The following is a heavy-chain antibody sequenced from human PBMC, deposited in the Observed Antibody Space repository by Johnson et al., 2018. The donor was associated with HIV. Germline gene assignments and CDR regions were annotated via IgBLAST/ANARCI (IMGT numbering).Heavy chain of an antibody. J-gene: IGHJ3*02. CDR3: ARSLGVGAFDI. Sequence: VQLVESGGGVVQPGKSLRLSCAASGFTFSSYPMHWVRQAPGKGLEWVSIIYSGGNTYYADSVKGRFTISRDSFKNTLYLQMNSLRAEDTAVYYCARSLGVGAFDIWGQGTMVTVSS. V-gene: IGHV3-66*01. CDR2: IYSGGNT. CDR1: GFTFSSYP. D-gene: IGHD3-10*01.